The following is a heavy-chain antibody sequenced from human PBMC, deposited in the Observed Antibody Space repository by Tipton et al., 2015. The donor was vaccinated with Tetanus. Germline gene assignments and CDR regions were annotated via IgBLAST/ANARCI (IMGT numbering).Heavy chain of an antibody. D-gene: IGHD6-6*01. J-gene: IGHJ5*02. CDR1: GQSLSGHF. CDR2: ITPRGSA. CDR3: ARDQGGGRVVRLNWFDP. Sequence: TLSLTCAVSGQSLSGHFWSWVRQAPGKGLEWIGEITPRGSASYNPSLKSRVSISGDASKSQFSLNLTSVTAADTAVYYCARDQGGGRVVRLNWFDPWGHGTLVTVSS. V-gene: IGHV4-34*01.